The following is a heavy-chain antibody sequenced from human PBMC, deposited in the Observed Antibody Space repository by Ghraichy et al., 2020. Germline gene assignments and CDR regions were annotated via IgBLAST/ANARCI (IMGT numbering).Heavy chain of an antibody. CDR2: ISWNSGSI. CDR1: GFTFDDYA. J-gene: IGHJ4*02. Sequence: GGSLRLSCAASGFTFDDYAMHWVRQAPGKGLEWVSGISWNSGSIGYADSVKGRFTISRDNAKNSLYLQMNSLRAEDTALYYCAKDPLDRYGGNSGAWYFDYWGQGTLVTVSS. CDR3: AKDPLDRYGGNSGAWYFDY. V-gene: IGHV3-9*01. D-gene: IGHD4-23*01.